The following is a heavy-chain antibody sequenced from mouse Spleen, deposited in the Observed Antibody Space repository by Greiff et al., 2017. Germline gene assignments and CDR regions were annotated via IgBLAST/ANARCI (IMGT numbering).Heavy chain of an antibody. CDR1: GFTFSSYA. Sequence: EVMLVESGGGLVKPGGSLKLSCAASGFTFSSYAMSWVRQTPEKRLEWVATISSGGSYTYYPDSVKGRFTISRDNAKNTLYLQMSSLRSEDTAMYYCARRGTGYYFDYWGQGTTLTVSS. J-gene: IGHJ2*01. CDR2: ISSGGSYT. D-gene: IGHD3-3*01. CDR3: ARRGTGYYFDY. V-gene: IGHV5-9-1*01.